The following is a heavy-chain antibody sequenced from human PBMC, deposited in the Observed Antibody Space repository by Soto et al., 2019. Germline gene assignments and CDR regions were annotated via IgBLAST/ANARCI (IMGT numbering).Heavy chain of an antibody. CDR3: AKDLGDIVVVVAALFDY. D-gene: IGHD2-15*01. V-gene: IGHV3-23*01. CDR2: ISGSGGST. CDR1: GFTFSSYA. J-gene: IGHJ4*02. Sequence: EVQLLESGGGLVQPGGSLRLSCAASGFTFSSYAMSWVRQAPGKGLEWVSAISGSGGSTYYADSVKGRFTISRDNSKNTLYLQMNSLRAEDTAVYYCAKDLGDIVVVVAALFDYWGQGTLVTVSS.